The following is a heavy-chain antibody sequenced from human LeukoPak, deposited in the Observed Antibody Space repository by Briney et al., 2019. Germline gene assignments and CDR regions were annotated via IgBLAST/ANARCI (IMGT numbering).Heavy chain of an antibody. D-gene: IGHD3-3*01. CDR1: GGSISSSNW. J-gene: IGHJ3*02. Sequence: SGTLSLTCAVSGGSISSSNWWSWVRQPPGKGLEWIGEIYHSGSTNYNPSLKSRVTISVDTSKNQFSLKLSSVTAADTAVYYCARSPTTYYDFWSGYYTGSHDAFDIWGQGTMVTVSS. CDR2: IYHSGST. CDR3: ARSPTTYYDFWSGYYTGSHDAFDI. V-gene: IGHV4-4*02.